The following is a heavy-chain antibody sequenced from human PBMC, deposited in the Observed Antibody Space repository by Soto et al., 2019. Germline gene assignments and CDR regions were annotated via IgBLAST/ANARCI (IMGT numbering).Heavy chain of an antibody. Sequence: SETQSLTCTVSGGSISTYYWSWIRQPPGGTLEWIGYIYASGATTYNPSLESRVTMSVDMPNNEFSLELTSLTAADTAVYYCARSHSFDGSIYHYYFDFWGQGTLVTVSS. CDR1: GGSISTYY. V-gene: IGHV4-59*01. J-gene: IGHJ4*02. D-gene: IGHD3-10*01. CDR3: ARSHSFDGSIYHYYFDF. CDR2: IYASGAT.